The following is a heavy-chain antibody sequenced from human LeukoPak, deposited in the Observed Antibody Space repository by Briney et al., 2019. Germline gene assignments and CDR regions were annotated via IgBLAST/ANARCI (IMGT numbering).Heavy chain of an antibody. Sequence: SETLSLTCTVSGGSISSGGYYWSWIRQHPGKGLEWIGCIYYSGTTYYHPSLTSRVAIPVDTSKNQFSLKLSSVTAADTAVYYCARSGTMTTWNYWGQGTLVTVSS. V-gene: IGHV4-31*03. J-gene: IGHJ4*02. CDR2: IYYSGTT. CDR3: ARSGTMTTWNY. D-gene: IGHD4-17*01. CDR1: GGSISSGGYY.